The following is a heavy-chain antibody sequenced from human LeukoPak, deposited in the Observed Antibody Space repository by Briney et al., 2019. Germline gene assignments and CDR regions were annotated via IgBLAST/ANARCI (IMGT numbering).Heavy chain of an antibody. J-gene: IGHJ3*02. V-gene: IGHV4-39*01. D-gene: IGHD3-22*01. CDR1: GGSISSSSYY. CDR2: IYYSGST. Sequence: SETLSLTCTVSGGSISSSSYYWGWIRQPPGKGLEWIGSIYYSGSTYYNPSLKSRVTISVDTSKNQFSLKLSSVTAADTAVYYCARGGNDFLYYDSSGYSDAFDIWGQGTMVTVSS. CDR3: ARGGNDFLYYDSSGYSDAFDI.